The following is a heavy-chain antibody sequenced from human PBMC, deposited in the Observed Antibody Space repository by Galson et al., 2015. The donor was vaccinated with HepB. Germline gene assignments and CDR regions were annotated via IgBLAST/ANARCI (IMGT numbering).Heavy chain of an antibody. CDR2: ISGSGGST. Sequence: SLRLSCAASGFTFSSYAMSWVRQSPGKELEWVSVISGSGGSTYYADSVKGRFTISRDNPKNTMYLQMNSLRAEDTAVYYCAKAFYYYDTTDAFDIWGQGTMVTVSS. D-gene: IGHD3-22*01. V-gene: IGHV3-23*01. CDR3: AKAFYYYDTTDAFDI. J-gene: IGHJ3*02. CDR1: GFTFSSYA.